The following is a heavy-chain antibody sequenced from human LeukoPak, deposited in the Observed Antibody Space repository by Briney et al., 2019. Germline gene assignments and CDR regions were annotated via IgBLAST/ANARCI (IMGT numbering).Heavy chain of an antibody. Sequence: ASVKVSCKASGYTFTNYDINWVRQAPGQGLEWMGIINPSGGSTSYAQKFQGRVTMTRDTSTSTVYMELSSLRSEDTAVYYCARGMDGDFDAFDIWGQGTMVTVSS. V-gene: IGHV1-46*01. J-gene: IGHJ3*02. D-gene: IGHD4-17*01. CDR1: GYTFTNYD. CDR3: ARGMDGDFDAFDI. CDR2: INPSGGST.